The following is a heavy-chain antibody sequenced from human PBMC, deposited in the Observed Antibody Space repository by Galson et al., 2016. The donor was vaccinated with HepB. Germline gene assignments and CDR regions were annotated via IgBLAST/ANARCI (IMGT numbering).Heavy chain of an antibody. CDR2: INQDGREK. D-gene: IGHD3-3*01. Sequence: SLRLSCAVPGFTFSTYWLSWVRQAPGKGLEWVANINQDGREKYYVESVKGRFTISRDNAENSLFLRMNSLRVEDTAVYYCATHMGRYDYWSGYKSHYYYGLDVWGQGTTVTVSS. V-gene: IGHV3-7*01. J-gene: IGHJ6*02. CDR3: ATHMGRYDYWSGYKSHYYYGLDV. CDR1: GFTFSTYW.